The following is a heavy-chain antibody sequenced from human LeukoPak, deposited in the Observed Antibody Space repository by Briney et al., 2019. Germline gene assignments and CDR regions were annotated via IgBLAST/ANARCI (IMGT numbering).Heavy chain of an antibody. J-gene: IGHJ3*02. CDR2: ISGSGGST. V-gene: IGHV3-23*01. Sequence: GGTLRLSCAASGFTFSSYGMSWVRQAPGKGLEWVSAISGSGGSTYYADSVKGRFTISRDNAKNSLYLQMNSLRAEDTAVYYCARDSGNYLDAFDIWGQGTMVTVSS. CDR1: GFTFSSYG. CDR3: ARDSGNYLDAFDI. D-gene: IGHD1-7*01.